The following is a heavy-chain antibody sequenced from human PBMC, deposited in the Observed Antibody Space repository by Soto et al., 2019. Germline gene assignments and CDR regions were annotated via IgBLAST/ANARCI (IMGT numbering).Heavy chain of an antibody. Sequence: SVKVSCKASGFTFTHSGMQWVRQARGQSLEWIGWIVVGSGNTNYAPKFQERVTITWDKSTFTAYMELSSLRSEDTAVYYCAAEEYYGGSDPRGPIDWGQGTLVTVSS. CDR3: AAEEYYGGSDPRGPID. V-gene: IGHV1-58*02. CDR2: IVVGSGNT. CDR1: GFTFTHSG. J-gene: IGHJ4*02. D-gene: IGHD2-21*01.